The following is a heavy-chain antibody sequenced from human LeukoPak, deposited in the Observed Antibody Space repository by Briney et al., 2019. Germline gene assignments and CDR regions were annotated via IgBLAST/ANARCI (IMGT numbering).Heavy chain of an antibody. Sequence: SETLSLTCTVSGGSISSSSYYWGWIRQPPGKGLEWIGSIYYSGSTYYNPSLKSRVTISVDTSKNQFSLKLSSVTAADTAVYYCARGNSGSNWFDPWGQGTLVTVS. J-gene: IGHJ5*02. V-gene: IGHV4-39*07. D-gene: IGHD1-26*01. CDR3: ARGNSGSNWFDP. CDR2: IYYSGST. CDR1: GGSISSSSYY.